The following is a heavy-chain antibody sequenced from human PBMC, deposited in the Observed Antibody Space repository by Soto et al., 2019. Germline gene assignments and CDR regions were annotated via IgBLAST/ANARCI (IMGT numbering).Heavy chain of an antibody. D-gene: IGHD3-22*01. V-gene: IGHV5-51*01. CDR2: IYPGDSDT. Sequence: GESLKISCKGSGYSFTSYWIGWVRQMPGKGLEWMGIIYPGDSDTRYSPSFQGQVTISADKSISTAYLQWSSLKASDTAMYYCARRYDGSGQGYYYGMDVWGQGTTVTVSS. CDR3: ARRYDGSGQGYYYGMDV. CDR1: GYSFTSYW. J-gene: IGHJ6*02.